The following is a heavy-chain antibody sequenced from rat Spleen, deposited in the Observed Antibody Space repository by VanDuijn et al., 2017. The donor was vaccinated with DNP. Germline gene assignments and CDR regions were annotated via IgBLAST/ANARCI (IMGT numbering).Heavy chain of an antibody. J-gene: IGHJ3*01. Sequence: EVQLVESGGGLVQPGRSLKLSCAASGFTFSNYYMAWVRQAPKKGLEWVATIAYDGFTTYYRDSVKGRFTISRDNAKSTLYLQMDSLRSEDTATYYCTTDPSYYSSPFAYWGQGTLVTVSS. CDR2: IAYDGFTT. CDR1: GFTFSNYY. CDR3: TTDPSYYSSPFAY. V-gene: IGHV5-20*01. D-gene: IGHD1-2*01.